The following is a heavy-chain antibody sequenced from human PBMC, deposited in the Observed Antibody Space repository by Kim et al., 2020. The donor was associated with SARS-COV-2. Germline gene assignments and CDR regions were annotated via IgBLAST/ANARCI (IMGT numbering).Heavy chain of an antibody. CDR2: ISGYNGNT. Sequence: SVKVSCKASGYTFTSYGISWVRQAPGQGLEWMGWISGYNGNTYYAQKFQGGVTMTTDTFTSTAYMEMRSLRSDDTAVYYCAREGYCSGGSCYSGAVDIW. D-gene: IGHD2-15*01. CDR1: GYTFTSYG. V-gene: IGHV1-18*01. J-gene: IGHJ3*02. CDR3: AREGYCSGGSCYSGAVDI.